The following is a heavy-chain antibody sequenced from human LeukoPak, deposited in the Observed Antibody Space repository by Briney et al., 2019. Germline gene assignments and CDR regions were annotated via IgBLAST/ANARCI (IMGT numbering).Heavy chain of an antibody. V-gene: IGHV4-34*01. J-gene: IGHJ6*03. CDR1: GVSFSGYY. CDR2: INHSGST. CDR3: ARFGYSYGEDYYYYYYMDV. Sequence: PSETLSLTCAVYGVSFSGYYWSWIRQPPGKGLEWIGEINHSGSTNYNPSLKSRVTISVDTSKNQFSLKLSSVTAADTAVYYCARFGYSYGEDYYYYYYMDVWGKGTTVTVSS. D-gene: IGHD5-18*01.